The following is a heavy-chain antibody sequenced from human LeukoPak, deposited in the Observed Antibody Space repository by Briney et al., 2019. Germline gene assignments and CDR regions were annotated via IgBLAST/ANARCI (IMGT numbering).Heavy chain of an antibody. V-gene: IGHV3-30*18. J-gene: IGHJ4*02. CDR1: GFTFSTYV. D-gene: IGHD6-19*01. Sequence: GRSLRLSCAASGFTFSTYVMHWVRQAPGKGLEWVAVISYDGSYKYADSVKGRFTISRDNSKSTLYLQMNSLRVEDTAVYYCAKVESSGWYSIDYWGQGTLVTVSS. CDR2: ISYDGSYK. CDR3: AKVESSGWYSIDY.